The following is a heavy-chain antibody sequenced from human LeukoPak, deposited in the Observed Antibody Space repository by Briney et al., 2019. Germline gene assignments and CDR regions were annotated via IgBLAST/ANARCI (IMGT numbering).Heavy chain of an antibody. CDR2: ISSSGSTI. J-gene: IGHJ4*02. Sequence: GGSRRLSCAASGFIFSSYSMNWVRQAPGKGLEWVSYISSSGSTIYYADSVKGRFTIYRDNAKNSLYLQMNRLRAEDTAVYYCAKDGGQLWLKRYYFDYWGQGTLVTVSS. D-gene: IGHD5-18*01. CDR1: GFIFSSYS. CDR3: AKDGGQLWLKRYYFDY. V-gene: IGHV3-48*01.